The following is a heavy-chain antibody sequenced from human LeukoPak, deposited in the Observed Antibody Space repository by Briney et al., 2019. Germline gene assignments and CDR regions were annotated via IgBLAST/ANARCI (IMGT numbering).Heavy chain of an antibody. D-gene: IGHD6-19*01. J-gene: IGHJ4*02. CDR1: GFTFDDYA. CDR3: AKPAISSRGWYYDY. CDR2: ISWNSGSI. Sequence: GGSLRLSCAASGFTFDDYAMHWVRQAPGKGLEWVSGISWNSGSIGYADSVKGRFTISRDNAKNSLYLQMNSLRAEGTAVYYCAKPAISSRGWYYDYWGQGTLVTVSS. V-gene: IGHV3-9*01.